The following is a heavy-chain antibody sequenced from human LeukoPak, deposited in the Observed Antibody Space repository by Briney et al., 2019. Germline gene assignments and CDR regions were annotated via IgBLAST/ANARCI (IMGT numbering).Heavy chain of an antibody. V-gene: IGHV3-15*04. CDR1: GFAFSNVW. Sequence: GGSLRLSCAASGFAFSNVWMSWVRQAPGKGLEWVGRIESKSDGGTADYAAPVKGRFTISRDDSKNMLYLQTNSLKIDDTAMYYCTTAAHQLLDYWGQGTLVTVSS. D-gene: IGHD2-2*01. J-gene: IGHJ4*02. CDR3: TTAAHQLLDY. CDR2: IESKSDGGTA.